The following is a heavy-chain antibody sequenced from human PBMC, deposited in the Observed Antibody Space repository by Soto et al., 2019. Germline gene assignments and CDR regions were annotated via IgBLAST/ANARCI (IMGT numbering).Heavy chain of an antibody. Sequence: GSGPTLVNPTETLTLTCTVSGFSLSNASMGVSWIRQPPGKALEWLAHIFSNDEKSYSTSLKSRLTISKDTSKSQVVLTMTNMDPVDTATYYCARIRYYDSSVVSDYWGQGTLVTVSS. V-gene: IGHV2-26*01. CDR1: GFSLSNASMG. CDR2: IFSNDEK. CDR3: ARIRYYDSSVVSDY. D-gene: IGHD3-22*01. J-gene: IGHJ4*02.